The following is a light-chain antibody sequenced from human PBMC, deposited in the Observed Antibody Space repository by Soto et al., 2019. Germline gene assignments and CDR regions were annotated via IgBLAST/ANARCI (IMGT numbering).Light chain of an antibody. CDR1: QSVGSSY. V-gene: IGKV3-20*01. CDR3: QQYGSSPPYT. J-gene: IGKJ2*01. Sequence: EIVLTQSPGTLSLSPGERATLSCRASQSVGSSYLAWYQQKPGQAPRLLIYGASSRATGIPDRFSGSGSGADFTLTSSRLEPEDFAVYSCQQYGSSPPYTFGQGTKLEIK. CDR2: GAS.